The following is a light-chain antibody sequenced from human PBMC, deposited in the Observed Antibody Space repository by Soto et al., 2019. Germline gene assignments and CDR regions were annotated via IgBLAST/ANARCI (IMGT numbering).Light chain of an antibody. CDR2: GGS. V-gene: IGKV3-20*01. J-gene: IGKJ1*01. Sequence: EIVMTQSPATLSVSPGERATLSCRASQSVSSNHLAWYQQKPGQAPRLLIYGGSSRATGIPVRFSGSGSETDFTLTITRLEPEDFAVYYCQQYSSSRTFGQGTTVDIK. CDR3: QQYSSSRT. CDR1: QSVSSNH.